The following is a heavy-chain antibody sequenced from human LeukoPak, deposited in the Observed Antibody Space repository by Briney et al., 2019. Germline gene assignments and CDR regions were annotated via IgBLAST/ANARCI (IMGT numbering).Heavy chain of an antibody. V-gene: IGHV1-2*02. CDR1: GHTFTGYY. CDR2: INPNSGGT. J-gene: IGHJ5*02. D-gene: IGHD3-10*01. CDR3: ARGRQSWFDP. Sequence: ASVKVSCKASGHTFTGYYMHWVRQATGQGLEWMGWINPNSGGTNYAQKFRGRVTMTRDTSISTAYMELSRLRSDDTAVYYCARGRQSWFDPWGQGNLVTVSS.